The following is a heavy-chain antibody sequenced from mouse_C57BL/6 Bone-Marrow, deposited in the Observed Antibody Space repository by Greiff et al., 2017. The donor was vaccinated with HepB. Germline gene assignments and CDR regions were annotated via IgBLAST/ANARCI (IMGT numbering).Heavy chain of an antibody. CDR1: GYSITSDY. J-gene: IGHJ2*01. CDR2: ISYSSST. CDR3: ARDTTNYFDY. V-gene: IGHV3-8*01. Sequence: EVQGVESGPGLAKPSQSLSLTCSVSGYSITSDYWNWIRKFPGNKLEYMGYISYSSSTYYNPSLKSRISITRDTSKNQYYLQLNSMTTEDTATYYCARDTTNYFDYWGQGTTLTVSS. D-gene: IGHD2-12*01.